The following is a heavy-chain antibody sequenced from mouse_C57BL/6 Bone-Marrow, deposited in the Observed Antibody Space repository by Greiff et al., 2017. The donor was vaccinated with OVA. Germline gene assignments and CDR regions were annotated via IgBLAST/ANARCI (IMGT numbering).Heavy chain of an antibody. CDR2: INPYNGGT. J-gene: IGHJ4*01. CDR3: ARVSTTKRTTRYAMDY. CDR1: GYTFTDYY. Sequence: EVQLQQSGPVLVKPGASVKMSCKASGYTFTDYYMNWVKQSHGKSLEWIGVINPYNGGTSYNQKFKGKATLTVDKSSSTAYMELNSLTSEDSADYYCARVSTTKRTTRYAMDYWGQGTSVTVSS. D-gene: IGHD2-4*01. V-gene: IGHV1-19*01.